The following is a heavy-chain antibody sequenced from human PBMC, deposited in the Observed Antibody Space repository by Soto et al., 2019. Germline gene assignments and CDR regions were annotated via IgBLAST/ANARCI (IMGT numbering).Heavy chain of an antibody. CDR1: GFTFDDYA. D-gene: IGHD2-15*01. J-gene: IGHJ6*02. Sequence: PGGSLRLSCAASGFTFDDYAMHWVRQAPGKGLEWVSGISWNSGSIGYADSVKGRFTISRDNAKNSLYLQMNSLRAEDTALYYCAKDMSPDTVAAVVAMWAQRTTLPVSS. V-gene: IGHV3-9*01. CDR3: AKDMSPDTVAAVVAM. CDR2: ISWNSGSI.